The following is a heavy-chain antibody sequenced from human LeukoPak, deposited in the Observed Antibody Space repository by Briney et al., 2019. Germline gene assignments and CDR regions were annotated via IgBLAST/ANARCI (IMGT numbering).Heavy chain of an antibody. CDR1: GGTFSSYA. J-gene: IGHJ3*02. Sequence: GASVKVSCKASGGTFSSYAISWVRQAPGQGLEWMGGIIPIFGTANYAQKLQGRVTMTTDTSTSTAYMELRSLRSDDTAVYYCARILGGADAFDIWGQGTMVTVSS. D-gene: IGHD3-10*01. CDR2: IIPIFGTA. V-gene: IGHV1-69*05. CDR3: ARILGGADAFDI.